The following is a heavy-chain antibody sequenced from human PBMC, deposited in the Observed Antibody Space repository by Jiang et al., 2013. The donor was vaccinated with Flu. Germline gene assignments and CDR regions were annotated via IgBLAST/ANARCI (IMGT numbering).Heavy chain of an antibody. V-gene: IGHV2-5*02. CDR2: IYWDDDK. J-gene: IGHJ4*02. Sequence: KPTQTLTLTCTFSGFSRQALVEWVWAGSVQPPGKALEWLALIYWDDDKRYSPSLKSRLSITKDTSKNQVVLTMTNMDPVDTGTYYCAHQSTDDILIVKHLPFDSWGQGTLVTVSS. CDR1: GFSRQALVEWV. D-gene: IGHD3-9*01. CDR3: AHQSTDDILIVKHLPFDS.